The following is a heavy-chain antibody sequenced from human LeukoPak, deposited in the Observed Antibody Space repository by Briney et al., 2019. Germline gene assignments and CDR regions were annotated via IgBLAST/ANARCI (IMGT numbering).Heavy chain of an antibody. CDR3: ARGTGPHWFDP. D-gene: IGHD3-9*01. CDR1: GGSFSGYY. V-gene: IGHV4-34*01. CDR2: INHSGST. J-gene: IGHJ5*02. Sequence: SETLPLTCAVYGGSFSGYYWSWIRQPPGKGLEWIGEINHSGSTNHNPSLKSRVTISVDTSKNQFSLKLSSVTAADTAVYYCARGTGPHWFDPWGQGTLVTVSS.